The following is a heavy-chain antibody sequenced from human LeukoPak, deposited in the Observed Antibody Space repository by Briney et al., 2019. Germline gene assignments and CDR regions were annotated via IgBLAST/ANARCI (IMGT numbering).Heavy chain of an antibody. CDR2: IYYSGST. D-gene: IGHD3-3*01. Sequence: SETLSLTCTVSGGSISNSSYYWGWIRQPPGKGLEWIGSIYYSGSTYYNPSLKSRVTISVDTSKNQFSLKLSSVTAADTAVYYCARHSHDFWSAPINWFDPWGQGTLVTVSS. CDR3: ARHSHDFWSAPINWFDP. V-gene: IGHV4-39*01. CDR1: GGSISNSSYY. J-gene: IGHJ5*02.